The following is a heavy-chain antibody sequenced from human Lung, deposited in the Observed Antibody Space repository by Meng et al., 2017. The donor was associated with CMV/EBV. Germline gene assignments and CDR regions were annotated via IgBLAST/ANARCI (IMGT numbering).Heavy chain of an antibody. D-gene: IGHD3-10*01. V-gene: IGHV3-74*01. Sequence: SCAVSGINFNTYWMHWVRQVPGKGLVWLSRIYSDGISTRYADSVKGRFTISRDNTKNTLYLQMNDLRAEDTAVYYCARESGRGAFDILGQGAMVTVSS. J-gene: IGHJ3*02. CDR3: ARESGRGAFDI. CDR1: GINFNTYW. CDR2: IYSDGIST.